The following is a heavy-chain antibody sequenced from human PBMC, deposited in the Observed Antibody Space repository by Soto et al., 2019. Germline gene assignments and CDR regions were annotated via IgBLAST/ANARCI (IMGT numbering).Heavy chain of an antibody. CDR3: ARLVRYDILTGLYYFEY. D-gene: IGHD3-9*01. V-gene: IGHV4-59*08. CDR1: GVSISSYY. CDR2: IYYSGST. Sequence: TSETLSLTCAVSGVSISSYYWSWIRQPPGKGLEWIGYIYYSGSTNYNPSLKSRVTISVDTSKNQFSLKLSSVTAADTAVYYCARLVRYDILTGLYYFEYWGQGTLVTVSS. J-gene: IGHJ4*02.